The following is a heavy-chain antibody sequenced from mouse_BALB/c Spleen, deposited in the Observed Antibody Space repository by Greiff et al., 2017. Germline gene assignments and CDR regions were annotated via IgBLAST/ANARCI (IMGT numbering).Heavy chain of an antibody. Sequence: DVQLVESGGGLVQPGGSLKLSCAASGFTFSSYGMSWVRQTPDKRLELVATINSNGGSTYYPDSVKGRFTISRDNAKNTLYLQMSSLKSEDTAMYYWASANPLYNCGSSPFAYWGQGTLVTVSA. CDR2: INSNGGST. V-gene: IGHV5-6-3*01. CDR3: ASANPLYNCGSSPFAY. D-gene: IGHD1-1*01. CDR1: GFTFSSYG. J-gene: IGHJ3*01.